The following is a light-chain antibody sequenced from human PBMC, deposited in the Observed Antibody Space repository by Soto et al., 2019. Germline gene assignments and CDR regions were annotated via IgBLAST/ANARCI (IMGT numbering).Light chain of an antibody. Sequence: DIVMTQSPDSLAVSLGERATINCKSSQSVLYSSNNKNYLAWYQQKPGQPPKLLIYWASTRESRVPDRFSGSGSETDFTLTISSLQAEDVAVYYCQQYYRPWTFGQGTKVEIK. CDR1: QSVLYSSNNKNY. CDR2: WAS. J-gene: IGKJ1*01. V-gene: IGKV4-1*01. CDR3: QQYYRPWT.